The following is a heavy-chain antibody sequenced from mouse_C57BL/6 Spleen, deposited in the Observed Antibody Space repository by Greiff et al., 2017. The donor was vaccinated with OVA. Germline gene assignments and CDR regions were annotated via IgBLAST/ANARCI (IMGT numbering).Heavy chain of an antibody. D-gene: IGHD4-1*01. CDR1: GYSFTSYY. CDR2: IYPGSGNT. CDR3: ARSELGSWFAY. Sequence: VQLVESGPELVKPGASVKISCKASGYSFTSYYIHWVKQRPGQGLEWIGWIYPGSGNTKYNEKFKGKATLTADTSSSTAYMQLSSLTSEDSAVYYCARSELGSWFAYWGQGTLVTVSA. V-gene: IGHV1-66*01. J-gene: IGHJ3*01.